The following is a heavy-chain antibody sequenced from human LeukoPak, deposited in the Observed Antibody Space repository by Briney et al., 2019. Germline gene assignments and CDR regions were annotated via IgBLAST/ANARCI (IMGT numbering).Heavy chain of an antibody. CDR2: INPNSGGT. CDR1: GYTFTGYY. D-gene: IGHD5-18*01. V-gene: IGHV1-2*02. Sequence: ASVKVSCKASGYTFTGYYMHWVRQAPGQGLEWMGWINPNSGGTNYAQKFQGRVTMTRDTSISTAYMELGRLRSDDTAVYYCARVGIQLWLRAFDYWGQGTLVTVSS. CDR3: ARVGIQLWLRAFDY. J-gene: IGHJ4*02.